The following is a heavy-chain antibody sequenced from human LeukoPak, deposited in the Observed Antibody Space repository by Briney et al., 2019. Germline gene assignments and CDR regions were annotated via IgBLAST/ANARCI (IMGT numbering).Heavy chain of an antibody. CDR1: GFTFSSYW. D-gene: IGHD2-2*02. V-gene: IGHV3-7*01. CDR2: IKQDGSEK. Sequence: PGGSLRLSCAASGFTFSSYWMSWVRQAPGKGLEWVANIKQDGSEKYYVDSVKGRFTISRDNAKNSLYLQMNSLRAEDTAVYYCARDALWYQLLYNYYYMDVWGKGTTVTVSS. CDR3: ARDALWYQLLYNYYYMDV. J-gene: IGHJ6*03.